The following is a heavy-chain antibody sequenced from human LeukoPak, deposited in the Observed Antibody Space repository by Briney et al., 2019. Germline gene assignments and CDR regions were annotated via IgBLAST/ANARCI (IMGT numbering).Heavy chain of an antibody. D-gene: IGHD6-19*01. CDR2: INPNGGDT. CDR1: GYTFTSYD. V-gene: IGHV1-2*02. CDR3: AKDQSSDWYGYYYYMDV. Sequence: ASVKVSCKASGYTFTSYDINWVRQATGQGLEWMGWINPNGGDTNYAQKFQGRVTMTRDTSSSTAYMDLSRLRSDDTAVYYCAKDQSSDWYGYYYYMDVWGKGTTVTISS. J-gene: IGHJ6*03.